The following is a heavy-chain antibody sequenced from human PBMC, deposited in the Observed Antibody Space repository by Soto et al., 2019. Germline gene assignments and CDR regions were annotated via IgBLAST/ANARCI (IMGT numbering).Heavy chain of an antibody. D-gene: IGHD2-2*01. Sequence: SVKVSCKASGGTFSSYAISWVRQAPGQGLEWMGGIIPIFGTANYAQKLQGRVTITADESTSTAYMELSSLRSEDTAVYYCARARWDIVVVPAAIFGMDVWGQGTTVTV. CDR2: IIPIFGTA. V-gene: IGHV1-69*13. CDR3: ARARWDIVVVPAAIFGMDV. CDR1: GGTFSSYA. J-gene: IGHJ6*02.